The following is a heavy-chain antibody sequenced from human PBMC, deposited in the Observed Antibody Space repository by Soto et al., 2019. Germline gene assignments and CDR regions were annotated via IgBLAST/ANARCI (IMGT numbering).Heavy chain of an antibody. CDR2: ISGSGGST. V-gene: IGHV3-23*01. J-gene: IGHJ3*02. CDR3: AKDPHDYGDYGDAFDI. D-gene: IGHD4-17*01. CDR1: GFTFSSYA. Sequence: GGSLILSCAAAGFTFSSYAMSWVRQAPGKGLEWVSAISGSGGSTYYADSVKGRFTISRDNSKNTLYLQMNSLRAEDTAVYYCAKDPHDYGDYGDAFDIWGQGTMVTVSS.